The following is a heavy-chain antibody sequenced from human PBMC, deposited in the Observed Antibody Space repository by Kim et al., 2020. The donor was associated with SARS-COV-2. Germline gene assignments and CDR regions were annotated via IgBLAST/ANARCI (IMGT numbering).Heavy chain of an antibody. D-gene: IGHD3-3*01. CDR2: ISSSGSTI. CDR3: ARDRDDFWSGYYDAFDI. CDR1: GFTFSSYE. Sequence: GGSLRLSCAASGFTFSSYEMNWVRQAPGKGLEWVSYISSSGSTIYYADSVKGRFTISRDNAKNSLYLQMNSLRAEDTAVYYCARDRDDFWSGYYDAFDIWGQGTMVTVSS. V-gene: IGHV3-48*03. J-gene: IGHJ3*02.